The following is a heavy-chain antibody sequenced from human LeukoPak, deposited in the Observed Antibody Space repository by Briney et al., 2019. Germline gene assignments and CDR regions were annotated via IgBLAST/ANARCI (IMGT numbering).Heavy chain of an antibody. CDR1: GDTFTSYF. J-gene: IGHJ3*02. CDR3: ARANLIRGDAFDI. D-gene: IGHD3-16*01. Sequence: ASVKVSCKASGDTFTSYFINWVRQAPGQGLEWMGIMNPSGGSTTYAQRFQGRVTMTRDPSTSTVYMELSSLRSEDTAVYYCARANLIRGDAFDIWGQGTMVTVSS. V-gene: IGHV1-46*01. CDR2: MNPSGGST.